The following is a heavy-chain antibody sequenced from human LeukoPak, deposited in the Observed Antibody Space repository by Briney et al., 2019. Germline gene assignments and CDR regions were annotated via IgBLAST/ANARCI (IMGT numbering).Heavy chain of an antibody. Sequence: GGSLRLSCAASGFTFSSYSMTWVRQAPGKGLEWVSSISSSSSYIYHADSVKGRFTISRDNAKNSLYLQMNSLRAEDTAVYYCARDGDGDYVSDYWGQGTLVTVSS. CDR3: ARDGDGDYVSDY. V-gene: IGHV3-21*01. D-gene: IGHD4-17*01. CDR1: GFTFSSYS. CDR2: ISSSSSYI. J-gene: IGHJ4*02.